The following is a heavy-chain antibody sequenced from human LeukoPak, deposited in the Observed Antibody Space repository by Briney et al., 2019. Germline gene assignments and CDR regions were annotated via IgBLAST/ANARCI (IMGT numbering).Heavy chain of an antibody. CDR1: GGTFSKYS. D-gene: IGHD7-27*01. J-gene: IGHJ4*02. Sequence: GASVKVSCKASGGTFSKYSISWVRQRPGQGLEWMGGITPLFGTANYAQKFQGRVTITADESASTAYMELSSLRSEDTAVYYCVRTPPNWGADFWGQGTLVTVSS. CDR3: VRTPPNWGADF. CDR2: ITPLFGTA. V-gene: IGHV1-69*13.